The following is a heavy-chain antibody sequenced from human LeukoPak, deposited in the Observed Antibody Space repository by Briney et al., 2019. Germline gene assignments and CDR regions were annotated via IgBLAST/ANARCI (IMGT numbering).Heavy chain of an antibody. J-gene: IGHJ4*02. CDR1: GGSISSYY. CDR3: ARDNVLLDY. CDR2: ICYSGST. V-gene: IGHV4-59*01. D-gene: IGHD3-10*01. Sequence: SETLSLTCTVSGGSISSYYWSWIRQPPGKGLEWIGYICYSGSTNYNPSLKSRVTISVNTSKNQFSLKLSSVTAADTAVYYCARDNVLLDYWGQGTLVTVSS.